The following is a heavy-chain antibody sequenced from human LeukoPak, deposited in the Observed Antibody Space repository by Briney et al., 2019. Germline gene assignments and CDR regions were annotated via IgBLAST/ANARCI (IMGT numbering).Heavy chain of an antibody. V-gene: IGHV3-11*01. D-gene: IGHD3-22*01. J-gene: IGHJ3*02. CDR2: ISSSGSTI. Sequence: GGSLRLSCVASGFTFSDYYMSWIRQAPGKGLEWVSYISSSGSTIYYADSVKGRSTISRDNAKNSLYLQMNSLRAEDTAVYYCARDGAPDYYDSSGSAFDIWGQGTMVTVSS. CDR3: ARDGAPDYYDSSGSAFDI. CDR1: GFTFSDYY.